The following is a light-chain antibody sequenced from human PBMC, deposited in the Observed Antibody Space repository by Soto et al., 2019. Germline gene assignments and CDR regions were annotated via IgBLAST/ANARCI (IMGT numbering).Light chain of an antibody. J-gene: IGKJ4*01. CDR1: QGISSY. V-gene: IGKV1-39*01. Sequence: DIQMTQSPSSLSASVGDRVTITCRASQGISSYLNWYRQKPGKAPKLLIYAASSLQSGVPSRFSGSGSGTDFTLTISSLQPEDFATYYCQQSYSTLALTFGGGTKVEIK. CDR2: AAS. CDR3: QQSYSTLALT.